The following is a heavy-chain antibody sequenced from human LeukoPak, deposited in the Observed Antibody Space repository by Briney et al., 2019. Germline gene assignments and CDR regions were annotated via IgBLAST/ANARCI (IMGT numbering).Heavy chain of an antibody. D-gene: IGHD2-2*01. J-gene: IGHJ6*03. V-gene: IGHV3-30*02. CDR1: GFTFSSYG. CDR3: ARDHLDCSSTNCNYYYYYYMDV. Sequence: SGGSLRLSCAASGFTFSSYGMHWVRQAPGKGLEWVAFIRYDGSNKYNADSVKGRFTISRDNSKNTLYLQMNSLRAEDTAVYYCARDHLDCSSTNCNYYYYYYMDVWGKGTTVTVSS. CDR2: IRYDGSNK.